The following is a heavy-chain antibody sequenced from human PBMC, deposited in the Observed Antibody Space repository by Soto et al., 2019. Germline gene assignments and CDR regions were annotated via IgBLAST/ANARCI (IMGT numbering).Heavy chain of an antibody. J-gene: IGHJ4*02. CDR2: ISAYSRKT. Sequence: QVQLVQSGGEVKKPGASVKVSCKTSGYTCTTYGISWVRQAPGQGLEWVGWISAYSRKTHYAPKYHGKVTMTTDTSPNTAELEMRSLRSDDTDVYYCARDPYLEDQQYWGQGTLVTVSS. CDR3: ARDPYLEDQQY. CDR1: GYTCTTYG. V-gene: IGHV1-18*01. D-gene: IGHD3-3*01.